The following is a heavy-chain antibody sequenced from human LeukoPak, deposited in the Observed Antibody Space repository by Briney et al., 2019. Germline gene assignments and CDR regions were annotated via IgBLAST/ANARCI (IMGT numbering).Heavy chain of an antibody. CDR3: ARGGLVGGSGSYDH. CDR2: IIPIFGTA. V-gene: IGHV1-69*01. CDR1: GGTFSSYA. Sequence: SVKVSCKASGGTFSSYAISWVRQAPGQGLEWMGGIIPIFGTANYAQKFQGRVTITADESTSTAYMALSSLRSEDTAVYYCARGGLVGGSGSYDHWGQGTLVTVSS. J-gene: IGHJ4*02. D-gene: IGHD3-10*01.